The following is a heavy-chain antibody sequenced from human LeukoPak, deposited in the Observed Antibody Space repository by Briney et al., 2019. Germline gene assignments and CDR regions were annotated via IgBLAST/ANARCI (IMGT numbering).Heavy chain of an antibody. V-gene: IGHV1-46*01. CDR3: ARVLSTSRRHDAFDI. J-gene: IGHJ3*02. CDR1: GYTFTTFY. CDR2: INPSGDST. D-gene: IGHD6-6*01. Sequence: ASVKVSCKASGYTFTTFYIHWVRQAPGQGLEWMGMINPSGDSTIYARKFQGRVTMTGDMSTSTAYMEMNSLRSEDTAVYFCARVLSTSRRHDAFDIWGQGTMVTVSS.